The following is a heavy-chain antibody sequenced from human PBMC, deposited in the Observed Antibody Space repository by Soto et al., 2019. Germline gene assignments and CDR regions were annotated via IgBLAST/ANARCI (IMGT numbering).Heavy chain of an antibody. Sequence: GGSLRLSCAASGFPFSFYSMNWVRQAPGKGLEWISYITSTSSAINYADSVRGRFTISRDNAMRSLFLHMNSLRDEDTAIYYCAKDAHNDKVWGRAWGQGTLVTVSS. CDR1: GFPFSFYS. CDR3: AKDAHNDKVWGRA. V-gene: IGHV3-48*02. CDR2: ITSTSSAI. D-gene: IGHD3-16*01. J-gene: IGHJ5*02.